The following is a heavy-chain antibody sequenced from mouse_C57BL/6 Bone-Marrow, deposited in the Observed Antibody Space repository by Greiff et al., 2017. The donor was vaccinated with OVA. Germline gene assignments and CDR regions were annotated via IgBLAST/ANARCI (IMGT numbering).Heavy chain of an antibody. V-gene: IGHV5-12*01. CDR3: ARLDAMDY. Sequence: DVMLVESGGGLVQPGGSLKLSCAASGFTLSDFYMYWIRQTPEKRLEWVAYISNGGGSTYYPYTVKGRFTISRDNAKNTLYLQMSRLKSEDTAMYYCARLDAMDYWGQGTSVTVSS. CDR2: ISNGGGST. CDR1: GFTLSDFY. J-gene: IGHJ4*01.